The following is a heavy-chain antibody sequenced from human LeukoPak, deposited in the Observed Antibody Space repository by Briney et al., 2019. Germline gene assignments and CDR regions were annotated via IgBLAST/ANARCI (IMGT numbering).Heavy chain of an antibody. CDR1: GYSFTSYW. D-gene: IGHD5-18*01. V-gene: IGHV5-51*01. Sequence: HGESLKISCKGSGYSFTSYWIGWVRQLPGKGREWMGIFYPAEADIRYSPSLEGQATISADKPITTAYLQWSGLTASDTAMYYCARGNSYGYRRFDYWGQGTLVTVSS. CDR2: FYPAEADI. J-gene: IGHJ4*02. CDR3: ARGNSYGYRRFDY.